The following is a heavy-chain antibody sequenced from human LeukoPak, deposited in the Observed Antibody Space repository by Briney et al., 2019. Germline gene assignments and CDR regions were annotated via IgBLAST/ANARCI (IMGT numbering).Heavy chain of an antibody. CDR2: ISYDGSNT. CDR3: AKDVGWELPAYYFDY. CDR1: AFTFSSDC. D-gene: IGHD1-26*01. V-gene: IGHV3-30*18. J-gene: IGHJ4*02. Sequence: GGSLRLSCAAAAFTFSSDCMHWVRQAPGKGLEWGAVISYDGSNTYYAESVKGRFTISRDSSKNTVYLQMNSLTAEDTAVYYCAKDVGWELPAYYFDYWGQGTVVTVSS.